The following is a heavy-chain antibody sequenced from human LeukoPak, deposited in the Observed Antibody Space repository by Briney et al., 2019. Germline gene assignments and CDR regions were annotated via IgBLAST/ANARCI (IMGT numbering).Heavy chain of an antibody. V-gene: IGHV3-23*01. CDR3: AKGSYYDSSGSIYFDY. J-gene: IGHJ4*02. CDR1: GFTFSSYA. Sequence: GGSLRLSCAASGFTFSSYAMSWVRQAPGKGLEWVSGISGSGDNTYYADSVKGRFTISRDNSKNTLYVQVNSLGTEDTAAYYCAKGSYYDSSGSIYFDYWGQGTLVTVSS. CDR2: ISGSGDNT. D-gene: IGHD3-22*01.